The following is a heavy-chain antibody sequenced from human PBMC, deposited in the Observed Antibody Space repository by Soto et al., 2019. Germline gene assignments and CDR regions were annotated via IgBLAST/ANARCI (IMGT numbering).Heavy chain of an antibody. CDR1: GFSLSTSGVG. D-gene: IGHD6-19*01. J-gene: IGHJ4*02. V-gene: IGHV2-5*02. CDR2: IYWDDDK. CDR3: AHRSAVAGTFNY. Sequence: QITLKESGPTLVKPTQTLTLTCTFSGFSLSTSGVGVGWIRQPPGKALEWLALIYWDDDKRYSPSLKSRLTITKDTCKHQVVLTMTNMDPVDTSTYYCAHRSAVAGTFNYWGQGTLVTVSS.